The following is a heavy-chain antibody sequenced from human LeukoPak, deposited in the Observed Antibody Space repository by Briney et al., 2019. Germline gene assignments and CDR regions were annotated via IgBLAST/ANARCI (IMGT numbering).Heavy chain of an antibody. V-gene: IGHV5-51*01. CDR2: IYPGDSDT. Sequence: GESLKISCKGSGYSFTSYWIGWVRQMPGKGLEWMGIIYPGDSDTRYSPSFQGQVTISADKSISTAYLQWSSLKASDTAMYYCARGRWCGSYFTHYFDYWGQGTLVTVSS. D-gene: IGHD1-26*01. J-gene: IGHJ4*02. CDR1: GYSFTSYW. CDR3: ARGRWCGSYFTHYFDY.